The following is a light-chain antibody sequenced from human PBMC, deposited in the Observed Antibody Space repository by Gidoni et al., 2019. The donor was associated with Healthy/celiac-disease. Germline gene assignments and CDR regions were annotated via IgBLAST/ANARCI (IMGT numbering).Light chain of an antibody. CDR1: QSLLHRNGYNY. Sequence: DIVMTQSPLSLPVTPGESASISCRSSQSLLHRNGYNYLDWYLQKPGQSPQLLIYLGSNRASGVPDRFSGSGSGTDFTLKISRVEAEDVGIYYCMQALQTPPYTFGQGTKLEIK. CDR2: LGS. CDR3: MQALQTPPYT. V-gene: IGKV2-28*01. J-gene: IGKJ2*01.